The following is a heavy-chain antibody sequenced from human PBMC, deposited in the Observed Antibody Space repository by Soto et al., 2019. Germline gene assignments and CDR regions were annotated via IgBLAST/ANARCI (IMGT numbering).Heavy chain of an antibody. CDR1: GGSFSGYY. J-gene: IGHJ4*02. D-gene: IGHD6-25*01. CDR2: INHSGST. V-gene: IGHV4-34*01. Sequence: PSETLSLTCAVYGGSFSGYYWSWIRQPPGQGLEWIGEINHSGSTNYNPSLKSRVTISVDTSKNQFSLKLSSVTPADTAVYYCARCGFYDFDYWGQGTPVTVPS. CDR3: ARCGFYDFDY.